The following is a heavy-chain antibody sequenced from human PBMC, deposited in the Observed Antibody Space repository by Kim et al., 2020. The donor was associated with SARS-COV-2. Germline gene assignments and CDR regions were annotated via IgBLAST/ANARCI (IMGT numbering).Heavy chain of an antibody. Sequence: GGSLRLSCAASGFTFSSYAQHWVRPAPGKGLESVAVISFDGGIKYYADSVKGRFTISRDNSKKTLYLQMDSLTTEDTAVYYCARSRFYYESDVSFYSDPLDYWGQGTLVTVSS. J-gene: IGHJ4*02. CDR3: ARSRFYYESDVSFYSDPLDY. V-gene: IGHV3-30*04. D-gene: IGHD3-22*01. CDR2: ISFDGGIK. CDR1: GFTFSSYA.